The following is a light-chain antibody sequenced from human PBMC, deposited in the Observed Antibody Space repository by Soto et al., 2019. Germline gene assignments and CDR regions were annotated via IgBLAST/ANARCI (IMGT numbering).Light chain of an antibody. J-gene: IGLJ2*01. Sequence: QSVLTQPPSVSGAPGQRVTISCTGSSSNIGAGYDVHWYQQLPGTAPKLLIYGNSNRPSGVPDRFSGSKSGTSASLAITGLQAEDEADYYCQSYDSSLSGVFGGGTQPTVL. CDR3: QSYDSSLSGV. V-gene: IGLV1-40*01. CDR2: GNS. CDR1: SSNIGAGYD.